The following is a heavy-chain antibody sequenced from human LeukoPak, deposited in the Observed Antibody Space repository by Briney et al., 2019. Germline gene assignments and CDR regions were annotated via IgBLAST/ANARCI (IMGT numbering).Heavy chain of an antibody. D-gene: IGHD4/OR15-4a*01. CDR1: GFNFNDFD. Sequence: TGGSLRLSCLATGFNFNDFDMNWVRQAPGKGPEWVALISAGGSYIYYADSVRGRFTVSNGNLQMDSLRVDDTAIYYCARASPLTYYFDAWGQGVQVTVAS. J-gene: IGHJ4*02. CDR2: ISAGGSYI. CDR3: ARASPLTYYFDA. V-gene: IGHV3-21*01.